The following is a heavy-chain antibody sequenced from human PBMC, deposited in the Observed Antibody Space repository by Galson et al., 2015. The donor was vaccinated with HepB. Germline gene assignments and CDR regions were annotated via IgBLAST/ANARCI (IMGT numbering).Heavy chain of an antibody. V-gene: IGHV3-66*01. Sequence: SLRLSCAASGFTFSDYYMSWIRQAPGKGLEWVSIIYSGGYRSYADSVKGPFTISRDNSKNTVYLQMNSLRAEDTAVYYCARATSGGYCSRTSCYYFDYWGQGALVTVSS. CDR1: GFTFSDYY. J-gene: IGHJ4*02. D-gene: IGHD2-2*01. CDR2: IYSGGYR. CDR3: ARATSGGYCSRTSCYYFDY.